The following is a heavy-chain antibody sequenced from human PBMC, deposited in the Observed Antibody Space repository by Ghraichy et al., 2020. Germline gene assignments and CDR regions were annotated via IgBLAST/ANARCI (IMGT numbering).Heavy chain of an antibody. CDR2: ISGSGGST. J-gene: IGHJ4*02. V-gene: IGHV3-23*01. CDR1: GFTFSSYA. CDR3: ATNSGTPYYFDY. Sequence: GESLNISCAASGFTFSSYAMSWVRQAPGKGLEWVSAISGSGGSTYYADSGKGRFTISRDNSKNTLYLQMNSLRAEDTAVYYCATNSGTPYYFDYWGQGTLVTVSS. D-gene: IGHD3-10*01.